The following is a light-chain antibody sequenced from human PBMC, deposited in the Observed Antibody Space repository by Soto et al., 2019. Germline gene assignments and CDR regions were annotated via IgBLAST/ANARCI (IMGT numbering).Light chain of an antibody. J-gene: IGKJ4*01. CDR3: RQYYNLPPVT. V-gene: IGKV3-15*01. CDR2: GAS. Sequence: EIVLTHSPVTLSVSPGERATLSCRASQSVSSNLAWYQQKPGQAPRLLIYGASTRATGIPARFSGSGSGTEFTLTISSLQSEEFAVYYCRQYYNLPPVTFGGGTKVDI. CDR1: QSVSSN.